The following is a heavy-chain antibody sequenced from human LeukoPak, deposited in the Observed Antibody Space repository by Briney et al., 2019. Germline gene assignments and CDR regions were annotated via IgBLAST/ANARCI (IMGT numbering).Heavy chain of an antibody. Sequence: GGSLRLSCAASGFTFANYDMSWVRQAPGQGLEWVSGINWNGDSTAYADSVKGRFTISRDNAKSSLYLQMNSLRAEDTALYYCERNISSAGTSYLDHWGQGTLVTVSS. V-gene: IGHV3-20*04. CDR2: INWNGDST. CDR1: GFTFANYD. D-gene: IGHD1-14*01. CDR3: ERNISSAGTSYLDH. J-gene: IGHJ4*02.